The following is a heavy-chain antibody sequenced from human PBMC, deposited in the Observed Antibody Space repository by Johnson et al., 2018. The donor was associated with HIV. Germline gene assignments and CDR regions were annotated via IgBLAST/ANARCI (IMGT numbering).Heavy chain of an antibody. D-gene: IGHD3-22*01. CDR3: ARDWRGDSSGYYYFFSFDI. CDR1: GFTFSSYG. Sequence: QVQLVESGGGVVQPGRSLRLSCAASGFTFSSYGMHWVRQAPGTGLEWVAVISYDGSNKYYADSVKGRFTISRDNSKNTLYLQMNSLRAGDTAVYYCARDWRGDSSGYYYFFSFDIWGQGTMVTVSS. J-gene: IGHJ3*02. CDR2: ISYDGSNK. V-gene: IGHV3-30*03.